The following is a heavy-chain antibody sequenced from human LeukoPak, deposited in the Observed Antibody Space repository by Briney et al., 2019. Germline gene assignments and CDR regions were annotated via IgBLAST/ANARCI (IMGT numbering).Heavy chain of an antibody. Sequence: SETLSLTWAVSGGSISSGGYSWSWIRQPPGKGLEWIGFIYYSGSTNYNPSLKSRVTISVDRSKNQFSLKLSFVTAADTAVYYCARAGDLIVVAMGAFDIWGQGTMVTVSS. CDR3: ARAGDLIVVAMGAFDI. J-gene: IGHJ3*02. D-gene: IGHD2-15*01. CDR2: IYYSGST. V-gene: IGHV4-30-2*01. CDR1: GGSISSGGYS.